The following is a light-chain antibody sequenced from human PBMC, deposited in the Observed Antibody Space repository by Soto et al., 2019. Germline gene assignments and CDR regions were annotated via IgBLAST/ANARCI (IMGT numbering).Light chain of an antibody. CDR3: QQYGASPPYT. CDR2: AAS. J-gene: IGKJ2*01. Sequence: EIVLTQSPGTLSLSPGERATLSCRASQSVSSSYLAWYQQKPGQAPRLLIYAASNRATGIPDRFSGSGSGTDFTLTINRLEAEDSAVYYCQQYGASPPYTFGQGTKVDI. V-gene: IGKV3-20*01. CDR1: QSVSSSY.